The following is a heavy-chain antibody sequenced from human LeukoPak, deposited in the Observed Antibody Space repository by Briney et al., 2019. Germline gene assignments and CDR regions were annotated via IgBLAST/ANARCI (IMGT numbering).Heavy chain of an antibody. J-gene: IGHJ5*02. V-gene: IGHV3-48*03. CDR2: ISSTGSTT. D-gene: IGHD6-19*01. CDR1: SFSFSSFE. CDR3: ARDRSNGWSGNWFDP. Sequence: GKSLRLSCAASSFSFSSFEMSWVRQAPGKGLEWITYISSTGSTTYYANSVQGRFTVSRDNAKNSLDLHINSLRVEDTAVYFCARDRSNGWSGNWFDPWGQGTLVTVSS.